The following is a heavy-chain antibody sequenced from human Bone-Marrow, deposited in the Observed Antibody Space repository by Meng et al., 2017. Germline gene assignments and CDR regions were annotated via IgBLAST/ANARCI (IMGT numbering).Heavy chain of an antibody. V-gene: IGHV3-21*01. D-gene: IGHD3-22*01. Sequence: GESLKISCAASGFTFSSYSMNWVRQAPGKGLEWVSSISSSSSYIYYADSVKGRFTISRDNAKNSLYLQINSLRAEDTAVYYCARGYTMIVNWGQGTMVTVSS. CDR3: ARGYTMIVN. J-gene: IGHJ3*01. CDR1: GFTFSSYS. CDR2: ISSSSSYI.